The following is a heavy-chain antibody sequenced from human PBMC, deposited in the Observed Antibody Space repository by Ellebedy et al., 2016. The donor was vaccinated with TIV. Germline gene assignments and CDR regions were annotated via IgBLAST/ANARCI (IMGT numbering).Heavy chain of an antibody. D-gene: IGHD3-10*01. J-gene: IGHJ6*02. CDR2: IWYDGSNK. CDR1: GFTFNSYG. CDR3: AREPMVRGVIRRGYAMDV. Sequence: GGSLRLXXAASGFTFNSYGMHWVRQAPGKGLEWVAVIWYDGSNKYYADSVKGRFTISRDNSKNTLYLQMNSLRAEDTAVYYCAREPMVRGVIRRGYAMDVWGQGTTVTVSS. V-gene: IGHV3-33*01.